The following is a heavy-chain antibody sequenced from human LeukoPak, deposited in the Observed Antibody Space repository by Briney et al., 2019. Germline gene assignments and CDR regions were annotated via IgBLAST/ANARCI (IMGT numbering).Heavy chain of an antibody. CDR2: IYYSGST. J-gene: IGHJ5*02. CDR3: ARADGGIKGYYYDSSGYSP. V-gene: IGHV4-39*07. Sequence: PSETLSLTCTVSGGSISSSSYYWGWIRQPPGKGLEWIGSIYYSGSTYYNPSLKSRVTISVDTSKNQFSLKLSSVTAADTAVYYCARADGGIKGYYYDSSGYSPWGQGTLVTVSS. CDR1: GGSISSSSYY. D-gene: IGHD3-22*01.